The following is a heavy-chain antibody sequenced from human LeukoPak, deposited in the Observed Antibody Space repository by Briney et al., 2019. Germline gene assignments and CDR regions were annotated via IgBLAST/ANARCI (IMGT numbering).Heavy chain of an antibody. D-gene: IGHD6-13*01. CDR1: GDSVSSNSAG. Sequence: SQTLSLTCAISGDSVSSNSAGWNWIRQSPSRGLEWLGRTYYRSKWYNDYAVSVKSRITINPDTSKNQFSLQLNSVTPEDTAVYYCARAPDHSSSWYVGWFDYWGQGTLVTVSS. J-gene: IGHJ4*02. CDR3: ARAPDHSSSWYVGWFDY. CDR2: TYYRSKWYN. V-gene: IGHV6-1*01.